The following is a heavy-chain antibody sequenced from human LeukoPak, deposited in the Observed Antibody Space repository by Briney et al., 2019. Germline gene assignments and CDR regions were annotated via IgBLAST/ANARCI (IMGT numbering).Heavy chain of an antibody. D-gene: IGHD2-2*01. J-gene: IGHJ4*02. Sequence: SETLSLTCTVSGGSISSYYWSWIRQPPGKGLEWIGYIYYSGSTNYNPSLKSRVTISVDTSKNQFSLKLSSVTAADTAVYYCARFPNSYLGYCSSTSCYGFDYWGQGTLVTVSS. CDR1: GGSISSYY. CDR3: ARFPNSYLGYCSSTSCYGFDY. CDR2: IYYSGST. V-gene: IGHV4-59*01.